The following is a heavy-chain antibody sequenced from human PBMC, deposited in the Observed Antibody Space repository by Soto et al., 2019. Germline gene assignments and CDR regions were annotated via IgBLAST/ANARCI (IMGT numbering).Heavy chain of an antibody. V-gene: IGHV3-23*01. Sequence: HPAGSLRLSCAASGFTFSSYAMSWVRQATVKRLESVSAISGSGGSTYYADSVKGRFTISRDNSKNTLYLQMNRLRAEDTAVYYCAKPQYYAFWSGSSPYTWFDPRGQGTLVTFS. D-gene: IGHD3-3*01. CDR2: ISGSGGST. CDR1: GFTFSSYA. J-gene: IGHJ5*02. CDR3: AKPQYYAFWSGSSPYTWFDP.